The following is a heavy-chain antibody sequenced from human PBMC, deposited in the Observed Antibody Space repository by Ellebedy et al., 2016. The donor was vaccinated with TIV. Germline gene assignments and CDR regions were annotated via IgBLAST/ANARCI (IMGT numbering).Heavy chain of an antibody. D-gene: IGHD3-10*01. CDR3: VRGGSGRGSIHPDY. CDR1: GFNFSNFG. V-gene: IGHV3-30*03. CDR2: ISFVSRNT. Sequence: GESLKISXVGSGFNFSNFGISWVRQTPGKGLEWLAVISFVSRNTNYADSAKGRFTISRDNAKNTVFLQLSSLGAEDTAVYYCVRGGSGRGSIHPDYWGQGTLVTVSS. J-gene: IGHJ4*02.